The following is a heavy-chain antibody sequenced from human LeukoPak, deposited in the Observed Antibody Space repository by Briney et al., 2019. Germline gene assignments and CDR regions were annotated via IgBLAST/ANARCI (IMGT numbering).Heavy chain of an antibody. Sequence: WGSLTLSCAASGFTFRSFWMHWVRQAPGKGLVWVGRINNDGTDTIYADSVKGRFTVSRDNAKNTLYLQMNSMRVAATAVYFCARGGFSHGFDVWGQGTVVTVSS. V-gene: IGHV3-74*01. J-gene: IGHJ3*01. CDR2: INNDGTDT. CDR1: GFTFRSFW. D-gene: IGHD2/OR15-2a*01. CDR3: ARGGFSHGFDV.